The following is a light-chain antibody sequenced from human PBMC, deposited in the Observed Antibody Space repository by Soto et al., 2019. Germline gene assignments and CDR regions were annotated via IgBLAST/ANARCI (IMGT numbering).Light chain of an antibody. CDR1: QSIVIW. J-gene: IGKJ1*01. CDR3: QQYYSSWT. Sequence: DIQMTQSPSTLSASVGDRVTISCRASQSIVIWLAWYQQKPGRAPKLLISDASSLESGVPSTFRGSGSGTEFSLTISSLQPDDFATYYCQQYYSSWTFGQGTKVEIK. V-gene: IGKV1-5*01. CDR2: DAS.